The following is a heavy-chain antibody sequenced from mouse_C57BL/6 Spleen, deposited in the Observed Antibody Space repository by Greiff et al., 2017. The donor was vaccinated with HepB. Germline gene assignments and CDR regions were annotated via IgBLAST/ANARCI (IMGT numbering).Heavy chain of an antibody. Sequence: EVQLQQSGPELVKPGASVKISCKASGYSFTDYNMNWVKQSNGKSLEWIGVINTNYGTTSYNQKFKGKATLPVDQSSSTAYMKLNSLTSEDSAVYYCATFGNGAMDYWGQGTSVTVSS. CDR3: ATFGNGAMDY. CDR1: GYSFTDYN. V-gene: IGHV1-39*01. CDR2: INTNYGTT. D-gene: IGHD1-1*01. J-gene: IGHJ4*01.